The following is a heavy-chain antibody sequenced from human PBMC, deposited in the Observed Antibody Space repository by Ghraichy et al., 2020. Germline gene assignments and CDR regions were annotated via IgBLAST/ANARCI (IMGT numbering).Heavy chain of an antibody. J-gene: IGHJ6*02. Sequence: ASVKVSCKASGYTFTSYGISWVRQAPGQGLEWMGWISAYNGNTNYAQKLQGRVTMTTDTSTSTAYMELRSLRSDDTAVYYCARVSVATNAQTAWYYYYYGMDVWGQGTTVTVSS. V-gene: IGHV1-18*01. CDR1: GYTFTSYG. CDR2: ISAYNGNT. D-gene: IGHD5-12*01. CDR3: ARVSVATNAQTAWYYYYYGMDV.